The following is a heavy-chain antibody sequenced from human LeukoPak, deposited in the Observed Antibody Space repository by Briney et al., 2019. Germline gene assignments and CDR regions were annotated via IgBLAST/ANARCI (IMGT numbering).Heavy chain of an antibody. CDR3: ARDNGYSYGYPYYYYYMDV. CDR1: GGSISSSSYY. CDR2: IYYSGST. Sequence: PSETLSLTCTVSGGSISSSSYYWGWIRQPPGKGLEWIGYIYYSGSTNYNPSLKSRVTISVDTSKNQFSLKLSSVTAADTAVYYCARDNGYSYGYPYYYYYMDVWGKGTTVTVSS. D-gene: IGHD5-18*01. V-gene: IGHV4-61*01. J-gene: IGHJ6*03.